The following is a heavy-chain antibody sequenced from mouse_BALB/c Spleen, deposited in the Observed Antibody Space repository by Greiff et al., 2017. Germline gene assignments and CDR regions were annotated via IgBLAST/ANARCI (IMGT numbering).Heavy chain of an antibody. V-gene: IGHV14-4*02. Sequence: VQLQQSGAELVRSGASVKLSCTASGFNIKDYYMHWVKQRPEQGLEWIGWIDPENGDTEYAPKFQGKATMTADTSSNTAYLQLSSLTSEDSAVYYCTRGYYGTRRAMDYWGQGTSVTGSS. D-gene: IGHD1-1*01. J-gene: IGHJ4*01. CDR3: TRGYYGTRRAMDY. CDR2: IDPENGDT. CDR1: GFNIKDYY.